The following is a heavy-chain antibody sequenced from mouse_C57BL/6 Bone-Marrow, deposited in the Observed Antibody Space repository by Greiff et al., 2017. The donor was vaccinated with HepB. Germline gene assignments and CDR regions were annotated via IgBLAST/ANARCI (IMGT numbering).Heavy chain of an antibody. Sequence: QVQLQQSGAELVRPGTSVKMSCKASGYTFTNYWIGWAKQRPGHGLEWIGDIYPGGGYTNYNEKFKGKATLTADKSSSTAYMQFSSLTSEDSAIYYCARGYYGAWFAYWGQGTLVTVSA. D-gene: IGHD1-1*01. CDR1: GYTFTNYW. CDR2: IYPGGGYT. CDR3: ARGYYGAWFAY. V-gene: IGHV1-63*01. J-gene: IGHJ3*01.